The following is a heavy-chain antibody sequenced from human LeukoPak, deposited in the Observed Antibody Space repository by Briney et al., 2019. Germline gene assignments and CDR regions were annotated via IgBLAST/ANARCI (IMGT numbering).Heavy chain of an antibody. V-gene: IGHV3-21*01. Sequence: GGSLRLSCAASGFTFSSYSMNWVRQAPGKGLEWVSSISSSSSYIYYADSVKGRFTISRDNAKNSLYLQMNSLRAEDTAVYYCARVRGYCSSTSCYGSGELDYWGQGTLVTVSS. CDR3: ARVRGYCSSTSCYGSGELDY. CDR1: GFTFSSYS. D-gene: IGHD2-2*01. J-gene: IGHJ4*02. CDR2: ISSSSSYI.